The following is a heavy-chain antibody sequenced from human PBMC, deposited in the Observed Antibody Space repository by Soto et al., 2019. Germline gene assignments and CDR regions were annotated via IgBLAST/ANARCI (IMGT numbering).Heavy chain of an antibody. CDR3: ANRHCSSPSCYHGYYFYGMDV. V-gene: IGHV3-23*01. J-gene: IGHJ6*02. CDR2: ISGSGGST. D-gene: IGHD2-2*01. CDR1: GFTFSSYA. Sequence: GGSLRLSCAASGFTFSSYAMSWVRQAPGKGLEWVSAISGSGGSTYYADSVKGRFTISRDNSKNTLYLQMNSLRAEDTAVYYCANRHCSSPSCYHGYYFYGMDVGGQGTTVTVSS.